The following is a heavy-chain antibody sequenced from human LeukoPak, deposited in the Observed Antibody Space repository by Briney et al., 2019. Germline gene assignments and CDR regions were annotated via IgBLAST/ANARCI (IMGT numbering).Heavy chain of an antibody. D-gene: IGHD2-21*01. V-gene: IGHV1-18*04. CDR2: ISDYNGNT. CDR3: ARDRLRDRVVY. J-gene: IGHJ4*02. CDR1: GDSFLKYG. Sequence: GASVKAFCTATGDSFLKYGFSWVRPPPGQGLEWMGWISDYNGNTNYAQKLQGRVTMTTDTSTSTAYIELMSLRSDDTAVYYCARDRLRDRVVYWCQGTLVNVAS.